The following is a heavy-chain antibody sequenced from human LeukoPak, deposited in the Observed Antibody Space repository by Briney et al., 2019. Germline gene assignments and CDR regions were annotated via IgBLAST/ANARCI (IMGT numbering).Heavy chain of an antibody. CDR3: ARVRGNSCDY. CDR1: GYMVSDYY. J-gene: IGHJ4*02. V-gene: IGHV1-2*02. Sequence: ASVTVSCKTSGYMVSDYYMHWVRQAPGQGLGWMGWIRGDTGDTDSPQKFQGRVTMTRDTSTNTAYMELRRLRYDDTAIYFCARVRGNSCDYWGQGTLVTVSS. CDR2: IRGDTGDT. D-gene: IGHD6-13*01.